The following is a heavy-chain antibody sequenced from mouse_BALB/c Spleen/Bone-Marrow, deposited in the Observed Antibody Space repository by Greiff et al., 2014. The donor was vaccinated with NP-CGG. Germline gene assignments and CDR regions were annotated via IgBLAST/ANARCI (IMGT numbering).Heavy chain of an antibody. J-gene: IGHJ4*01. CDR3: AREGYRYDEGGRYYAMDY. D-gene: IGHD2-14*01. CDR2: INPNNGGT. Sequence: EVQLQQSGPELVKPGASVKISCKTSGYTFTEYTMHWVKQSHGKSLEWIGGINPNNGGTSYNQKFKGKATLTVDKSSSTAYMELRSLTSEESAVYYCAREGYRYDEGGRYYAMDYWGQGTSVTVSS. V-gene: IGHV1-18*01. CDR1: GYTFTEYT.